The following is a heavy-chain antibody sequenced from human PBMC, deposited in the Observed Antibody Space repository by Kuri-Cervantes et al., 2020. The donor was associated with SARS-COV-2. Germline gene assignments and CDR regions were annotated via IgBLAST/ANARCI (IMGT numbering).Heavy chain of an antibody. CDR3: ARDRPSNYYGSGSSLDAFDI. D-gene: IGHD3-10*01. CDR2: ISSSGSTI. J-gene: IGHJ3*02. CDR1: GFTFSSYE. Sequence: GESLKISCAASGFTFSSYEMNWVRQAPGKGLEWVSYISSSGSTIYYADSVKGRFTISRDNAKSSLYLQMNSLRAEDTAVYYCARDRPSNYYGSGSSLDAFDIRGQGTMVTVSS. V-gene: IGHV3-48*03.